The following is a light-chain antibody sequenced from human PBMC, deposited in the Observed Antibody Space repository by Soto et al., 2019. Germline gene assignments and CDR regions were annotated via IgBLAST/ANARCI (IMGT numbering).Light chain of an antibody. CDR3: QQRSNWLFT. CDR1: QSVSSY. V-gene: IGKV3-11*01. Sequence: EIVLTQSPATLSLSPGERATLSCRVSQSVSSYLAWYQHKPGQAPRLLISDASNRATGIPARFSGSGSGTEFTLTISSLEPEDFAVYYCQQRSNWLFTFGPGTKVDIK. J-gene: IGKJ3*01. CDR2: DAS.